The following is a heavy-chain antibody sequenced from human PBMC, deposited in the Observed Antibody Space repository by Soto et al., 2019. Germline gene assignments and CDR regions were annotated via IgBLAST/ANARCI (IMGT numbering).Heavy chain of an antibody. CDR2: ITNSGCT. Sequence: PSETLSLTCDVFNGSFSGYYWSWIRQPPGKGLEWIGEITNSGCTNYNPSLKNRVTILIDRSKNHFSLKVTSVTAADTAVYYCARGLEYFQHWGQGTLVTVSS. V-gene: IGHV4-34*01. CDR3: ARGLEYFQH. CDR1: NGSFSGYY. J-gene: IGHJ1*01.